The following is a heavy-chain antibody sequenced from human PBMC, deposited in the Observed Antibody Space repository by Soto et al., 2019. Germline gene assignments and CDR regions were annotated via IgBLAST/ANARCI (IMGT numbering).Heavy chain of an antibody. CDR3: ARVAVGATWFDP. J-gene: IGHJ5*02. CDR1: GFTFSSYW. D-gene: IGHD1-26*01. V-gene: IGHV3-74*01. CDR2: INSDGSST. Sequence: GGSLRLSCAASGFTFSSYWMHWVRQAPGKGLVWVSRINSDGSSTSYADSVKGRFTISRDNAKNTLYLQMNRLRAEDTAVYYCARVAVGATWFDPWGQGTLVTVSS.